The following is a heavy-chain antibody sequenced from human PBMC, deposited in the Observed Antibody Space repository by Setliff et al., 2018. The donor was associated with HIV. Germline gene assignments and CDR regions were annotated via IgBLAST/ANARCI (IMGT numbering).Heavy chain of an antibody. Sequence: SETLSLTCAVYGGSISGYHWSWIRQSPEKGLEWIWEINHSGSTNFNPSLKSRVTMSVDTSKNQFSLKLSSVTAADTAVYYCARGGGFDRSGYYPFDYWGQGTLVTVSS. V-gene: IGHV4-34*01. CDR1: GGSISGYH. J-gene: IGHJ4*02. D-gene: IGHD3-22*01. CDR2: INHSGST. CDR3: ARGGGFDRSGYYPFDY.